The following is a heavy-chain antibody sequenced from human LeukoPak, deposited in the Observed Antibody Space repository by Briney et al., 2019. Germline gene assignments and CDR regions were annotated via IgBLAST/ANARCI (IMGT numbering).Heavy chain of an antibody. CDR2: INYSGRT. V-gene: IGHV4-39*07. D-gene: IGHD1-26*01. CDR3: ARDIDDVGALFDF. CDR1: DDSINNDRYF. J-gene: IGHJ4*02. Sequence: PSETLSLTCSISDDSINNDRYFWAWIRQPPGKGLEWIASINYSGRTYYNPSLNSRLIISVDTAKRQFSLKLTSVTAADTALYFCARDIDDVGALFDFWGQGTLVTVSS.